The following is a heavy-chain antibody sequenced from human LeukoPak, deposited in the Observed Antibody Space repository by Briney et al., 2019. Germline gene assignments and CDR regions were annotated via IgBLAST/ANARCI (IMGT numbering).Heavy chain of an antibody. CDR1: GFTVSSNY. D-gene: IGHD4-17*01. V-gene: IGHV3-66*04. CDR2: IYSGGDT. J-gene: IGHJ3*02. CDR3: ARRSTVTRDVDI. Sequence: PGGSLRLSCAASGFTVSSNYMIWVRQAPGKGLERVSVIYSGGDTYYADSVKGRFTISRDNSKNTVYLQVNSLRAEDTAVYYCARRSTVTRDVDIWGQGTMVTVSS.